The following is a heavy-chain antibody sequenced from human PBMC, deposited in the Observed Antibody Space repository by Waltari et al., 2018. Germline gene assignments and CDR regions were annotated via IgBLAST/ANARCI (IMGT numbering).Heavy chain of an antibody. Sequence: EVQLVESGGGLVQPGGSLRLSCAASGFTVSSNYMSWVRQAQGKGLEWVSVIYSGGSTYYADSVKGRFTISRDNSKNTLYLQMNSLRAEDTAVYYCAREIKESIFGVVINYYYGMDVWGQGTTVTVSS. D-gene: IGHD3-3*01. CDR1: GFTVSSNY. V-gene: IGHV3-66*02. CDR2: IYSGGST. J-gene: IGHJ6*02. CDR3: AREIKESIFGVVINYYYGMDV.